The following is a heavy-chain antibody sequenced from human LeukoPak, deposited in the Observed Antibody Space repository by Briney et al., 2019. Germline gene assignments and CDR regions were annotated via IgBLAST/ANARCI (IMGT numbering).Heavy chain of an antibody. D-gene: IGHD1-1*01. CDR1: GFTFSRYW. J-gene: IGHJ4*02. CDR3: KSGGAAPGSFDY. Sequence: PGGSLRLSCAASGFTFSRYWMSWMRQAPGKGLEWVANIKYDGYEEYYMDSVKGRFTISRDNTKNSLYLQLNSLRVDDTAVYYCKSGGAAPGSFDYWGQGTLVTVSP. V-gene: IGHV3-7*01. CDR2: IKYDGYEE.